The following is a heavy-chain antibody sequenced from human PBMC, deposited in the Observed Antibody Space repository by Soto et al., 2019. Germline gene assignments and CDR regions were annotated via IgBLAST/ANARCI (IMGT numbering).Heavy chain of an antibody. Sequence: EVQLVESGGGLVQPGGSLILSCAASGFTFSTYHMNWVRQAPGKGLEWVSYIHSGGSRIYYADSVKGRITISRDNAKNSLYLQMNSLRAEDTAVYYCARDGSTVTTNYLYAMDVWGQGTTVTVAS. CDR3: ARDGSTVTTNYLYAMDV. J-gene: IGHJ6*02. CDR1: GFTFSTYH. V-gene: IGHV3-48*03. D-gene: IGHD4-17*01. CDR2: IHSGGSRI.